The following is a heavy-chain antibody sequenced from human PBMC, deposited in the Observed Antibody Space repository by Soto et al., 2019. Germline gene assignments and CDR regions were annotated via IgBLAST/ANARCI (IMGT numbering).Heavy chain of an antibody. J-gene: IGHJ1*01. CDR3: ARAWDF. Sequence: SETLSLTCTVSGVSVSRDYQWIWIRQPPGKGLEWIGHISYSGSPYYHPSLRSRLSISVDTSKNQFSLKVKPVTAADTAVYYCARAWDFWGQGTLVTVS. CDR2: ISYSGSP. V-gene: IGHV4-30-4*01. D-gene: IGHD1-26*01. CDR1: GVSVSRDYQ.